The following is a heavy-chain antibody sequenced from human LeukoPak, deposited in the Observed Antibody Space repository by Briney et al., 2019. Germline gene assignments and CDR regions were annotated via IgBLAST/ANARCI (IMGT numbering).Heavy chain of an antibody. CDR1: GYTFTSYA. J-gene: IGHJ5*02. Sequence: ASVKVSCKASGYTFTSYAMNWVRQAPGQGLEWMGWISAYNGNTNYAQKLQGRVTMTTDTSTSTAYMELRSLRSDDTAVYYCAREYSSSSFRWFDPWGQGTLVTVSS. D-gene: IGHD6-6*01. CDR2: ISAYNGNT. V-gene: IGHV1-18*01. CDR3: AREYSSSSFRWFDP.